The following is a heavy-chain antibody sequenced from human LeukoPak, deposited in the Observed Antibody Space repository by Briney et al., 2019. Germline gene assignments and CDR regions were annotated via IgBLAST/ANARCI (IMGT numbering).Heavy chain of an antibody. CDR2: ITNGGNT. CDR1: GFSFSTYV. J-gene: IGHJ4*02. Sequence: GGSLRLSCAASGFSFSTYVMTWVRQAPGKGLEWVSTITNGGNTYYAASAKGRFTIYRDNSKNTQYLQMNSLRAEDTAVYYCAKDLGYNWNYFDYWGQGTLVTVSS. CDR3: AKDLGYNWNYFDY. V-gene: IGHV3-23*01. D-gene: IGHD1-20*01.